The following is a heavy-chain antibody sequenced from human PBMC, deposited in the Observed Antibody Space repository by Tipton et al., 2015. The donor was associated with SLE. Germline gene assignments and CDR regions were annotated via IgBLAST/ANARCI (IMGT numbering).Heavy chain of an antibody. J-gene: IGHJ4*02. CDR2: ISYDGSNK. CDR3: VTRGGVIAEQWLQFLFDY. Sequence: QLVQSGGGVVQPGRSLRLSCAASGFTFSSYAMHWVRQAPGKGLEWVAVISYDGSNKYYADSVKGRFTISRDNSKNTLYLQMNSLRAEDTAAYYCVTRGGVIAEQWLQFLFDYWGQGTLVTVSS. D-gene: IGHD5-24*01. CDR1: GFTFSSYA. V-gene: IGHV3-30*04.